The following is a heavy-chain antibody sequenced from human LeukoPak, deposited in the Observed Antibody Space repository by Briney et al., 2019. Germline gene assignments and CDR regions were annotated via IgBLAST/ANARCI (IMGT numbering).Heavy chain of an antibody. J-gene: IGHJ4*02. CDR1: GLTFGSYA. V-gene: IGHV3-23*01. CDR3: AKDFFGYSSGWTYYFDC. D-gene: IGHD6-19*01. Sequence: GGSLRLSCAASGLTFGSYAMSWVRQAPGKGLEWVSAISGSGGGTYYADSVKGRFTISRDNSKNTLYLQMNSLRAEDTAVYYCAKDFFGYSSGWTYYFDCWGQGTRVTVSS. CDR2: ISGSGGGT.